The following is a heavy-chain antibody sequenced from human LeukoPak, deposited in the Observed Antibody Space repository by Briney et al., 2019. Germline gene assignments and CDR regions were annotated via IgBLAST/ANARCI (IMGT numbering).Heavy chain of an antibody. CDR3: ARFLPRIAAAGGVDY. CDR2: ISSSGSTI. CDR1: GFTFSDYY. Sequence: PGGSLRLSCAASGFTFSDYYMSWIRQAPGKGLEWVSYISSSGSTIYYADSVKGRFTISRDNAKNTLYLQMNSLRAEDTAVYYCARFLPRIAAAGGVDYWGQGTLVTVSS. D-gene: IGHD6-13*01. J-gene: IGHJ4*02. V-gene: IGHV3-11*04.